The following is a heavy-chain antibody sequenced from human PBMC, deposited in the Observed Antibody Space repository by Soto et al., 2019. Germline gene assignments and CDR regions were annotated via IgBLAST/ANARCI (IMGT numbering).Heavy chain of an antibody. CDR2: IYHSGST. CDR3: ARLQRYYYYMDV. CDR1: GRSISNYY. J-gene: IGHJ6*03. Sequence: SETLSLTCTVSGRSISNYYSSWVRQPPGKGLEWIGYIYHSGSTSYNPSLRSRVTVSLDTSKNHFSLKLSSVTAADTAVYYCARLQRYYYYMDVWGKGTAVTVSS. V-gene: IGHV4-59*08. D-gene: IGHD5-18*01.